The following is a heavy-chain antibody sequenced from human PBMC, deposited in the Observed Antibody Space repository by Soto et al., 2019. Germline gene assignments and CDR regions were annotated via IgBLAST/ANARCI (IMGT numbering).Heavy chain of an antibody. J-gene: IGHJ3*02. CDR1: GYIFTTYY. CDR3: ARDPLIGKDASDM. CDR2: INPSGGST. D-gene: IGHD3-10*01. Sequence: ASVKVSCKTSGYIFTTYYMHWVRQAPGKGLEWMGVINPSGGSTSYSQKFQGRVTMTTDTSTSTVYMDLSSLRSEDTAVYFCARDPLIGKDASDMWGQGTMVTVSS. V-gene: IGHV1-46*01.